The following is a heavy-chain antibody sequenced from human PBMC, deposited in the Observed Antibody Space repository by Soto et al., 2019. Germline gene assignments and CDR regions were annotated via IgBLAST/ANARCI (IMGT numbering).Heavy chain of an antibody. CDR1: GFTVSTYW. D-gene: IGHD4-17*01. CDR3: AKDRVPYSDYGRYFDL. V-gene: IGHV3-74*01. Sequence: EVQLVESGGGLVQPGGSLRLSCAASGFTVSTYWMHWVRQDPGKGLMWVSRISPDGSTTTYADPVRGRFTISRDTAENTLYLHMNSLRVEDTAVYYCAKDRVPYSDYGRYFDLWGRGTLVTVSS. CDR2: ISPDGSTT. J-gene: IGHJ2*01.